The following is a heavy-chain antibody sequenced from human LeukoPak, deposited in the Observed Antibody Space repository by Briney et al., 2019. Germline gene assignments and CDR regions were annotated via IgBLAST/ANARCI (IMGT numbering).Heavy chain of an antibody. J-gene: IGHJ2*01. Sequence: GGSLRLSCEGSGFTVSTYYMNWVRQAPGKGLEWVAILYSGGSTYYADSVKGRFTVSRDISKNTVYLQMTNLRAEDTAVYYCARVGDHYHWYLDVWGRGTLVTASS. CDR2: LYSGGST. CDR3: ARVGDHYHWYLDV. D-gene: IGHD1-26*01. V-gene: IGHV3-53*01. CDR1: GFTVSTYY.